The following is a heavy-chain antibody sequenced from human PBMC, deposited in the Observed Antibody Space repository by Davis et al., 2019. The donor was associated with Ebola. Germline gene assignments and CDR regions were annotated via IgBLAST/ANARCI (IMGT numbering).Heavy chain of an antibody. J-gene: IGHJ4*02. CDR2: IAWDGDK. V-gene: IGHV2-70*17. Sequence: SGPTLVKPTQTLTLTCTFSGFSLSTSGMCVSWIRQPPVKALEWLARIAWDGDKFFSTSLKTRLTISKDTSKNQVVLTMTNVDPVDTATYYCARIRSPGYGGGLGEFDYWGQGTLVTVSS. CDR3: ARIRSPGYGGGLGEFDY. D-gene: IGHD3-16*01. CDR1: GFSLSTSGMC.